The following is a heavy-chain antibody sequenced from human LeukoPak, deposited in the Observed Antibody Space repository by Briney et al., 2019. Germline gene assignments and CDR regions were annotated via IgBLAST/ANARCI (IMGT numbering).Heavy chain of an antibody. CDR3: ARDQGQYTPYYGMDV. J-gene: IGHJ6*02. CDR1: GGSISSYY. V-gene: IGHV4-59*01. D-gene: IGHD6-6*01. CDR2: IYYSGST. Sequence: SETLSLTCTVSGGSISSYYWSWIRQPPGKGLEWIGYIYYSGSTNYNPSLKSRVTISVDTSKNQFSLKLSSVTAADTAVYYCARDQGQYTPYYGMDVWGQGTTVTVSS.